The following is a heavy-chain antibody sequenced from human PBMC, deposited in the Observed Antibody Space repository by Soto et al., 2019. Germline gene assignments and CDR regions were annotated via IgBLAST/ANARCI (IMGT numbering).Heavy chain of an antibody. CDR3: ARVRTTYYFDY. CDR1: GFTFSSYA. CDR2: ISSNGGAT. Sequence: GSLRLSCVASGFTFSSYAMHWVRQAPGKGLEYVSAISSNGGATYYANSVNGRFTISRDNSKNTLYLQMGSLRAEDMAVYYCARVRTTYYFDYWGQGALVTVSS. D-gene: IGHD4-17*01. J-gene: IGHJ4*02. V-gene: IGHV3-64*01.